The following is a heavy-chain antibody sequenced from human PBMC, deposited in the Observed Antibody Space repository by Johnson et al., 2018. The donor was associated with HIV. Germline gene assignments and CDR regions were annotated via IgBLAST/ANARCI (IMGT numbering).Heavy chain of an antibody. CDR2: IKSKTDGGTT. Sequence: VQLVESGGGLVKPGGSLRLSCAASGFTFSNAWMSWVRQAPGKGLEWVGRIKSKTDGGTTDYAAPVKGRFTISRDDSKNTLYLQMNSLKTEDTAVYYCTTVSVSLGNAFDSWGQGTMVTVSS. CDR3: TTVSVSLGNAFDS. CDR1: GFTFSNAW. V-gene: IGHV3-15*01. J-gene: IGHJ3*02.